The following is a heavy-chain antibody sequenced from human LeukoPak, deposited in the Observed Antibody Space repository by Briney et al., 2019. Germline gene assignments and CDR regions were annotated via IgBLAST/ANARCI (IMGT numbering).Heavy chain of an antibody. V-gene: IGHV4-34*01. J-gene: IGHJ4*02. D-gene: IGHD6-19*01. CDR1: GGSFSGDY. CDR3: ARGRTTGYSSALDY. CDR2: INHSGGT. Sequence: PSETLSLTCGVYGGSFSGDYWSWIRQPPGKGLEWIGEINHSGGTNYNPSLKSRVTISVDRSRNEFSLKPSSVTAADTAVYFCARGRTTGYSSALDYWGQGTLVTVSS.